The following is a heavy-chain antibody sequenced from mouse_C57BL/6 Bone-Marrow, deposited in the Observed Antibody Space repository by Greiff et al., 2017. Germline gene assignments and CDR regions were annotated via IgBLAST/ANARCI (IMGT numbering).Heavy chain of an antibody. D-gene: IGHD1-1*01. CDR1: GFTFSDYG. CDR2: ISSGSSTI. J-gene: IGHJ3*01. Sequence: EVQGVESGGGLVKPGGSLKLSCAASGFTFSDYGMHWVRQAPEKGLEWVAYISSGSSTIYYADTVKGRFTISRDNAKNPLFLQMTSLRSEDTAMYYCARTYYYGSSFCAYWGQGTLVTVSA. CDR3: ARTYYYGSSFCAY. V-gene: IGHV5-17*01.